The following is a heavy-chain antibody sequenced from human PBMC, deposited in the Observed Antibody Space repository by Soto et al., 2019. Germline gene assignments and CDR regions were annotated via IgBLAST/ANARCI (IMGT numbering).Heavy chain of an antibody. CDR1: GFTFSTYA. CDR3: ASGHSTSQYFFDY. D-gene: IGHD6-13*01. CDR2: ISYEGSNQ. V-gene: IGHV3-30-3*01. J-gene: IGHJ4*02. Sequence: GGSLRLSCAASGFTFSTYAIHWVRQGPGKGLEWVAVISYEGSNQHFADSVKGRFTISRDNSKSTLYLQMNSLRVEDTAVYYCASGHSTSQYFFDYWGQGTLVTVSS.